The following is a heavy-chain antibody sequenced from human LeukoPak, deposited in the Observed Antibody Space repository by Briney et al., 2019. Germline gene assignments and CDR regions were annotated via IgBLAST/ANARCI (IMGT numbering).Heavy chain of an antibody. V-gene: IGHV4-59*08. CDR3: ARHGRHLWFGDSHDYAFDV. CDR1: DGSIVSYY. J-gene: IGHJ3*01. Sequence: SETLSLTCTVSDGSIVSYYWSWIRQPPGKGLDWIGYSHVSGNIGYNPSLKSRATMSVDTSKNQVSLKLTSVTAADSAVYYCARHGRHLWFGDSHDYAFDVWGQGTMVTVSS. D-gene: IGHD3-10*01. CDR2: SHVSGNI.